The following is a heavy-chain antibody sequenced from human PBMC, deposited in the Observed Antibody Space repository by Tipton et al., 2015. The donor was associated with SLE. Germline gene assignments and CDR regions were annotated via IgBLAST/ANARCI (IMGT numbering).Heavy chain of an antibody. J-gene: IGHJ4*02. V-gene: IGHV4-34*01. CDR3: ARGYCSDGVCYGFGFFDY. CDR1: GGSLSTYY. D-gene: IGHD2-8*01. CDR2: IYYSGST. Sequence: TLSLTCAVYGGSLSTYYWRWIRQPPGKGLEWIGSIYYSGSTYYNPSLKSPVTLSIDTSKNQFSLKMRSVTAADTAVYFCARGYCSDGVCYGFGFFDYWGQGNLVTVSS.